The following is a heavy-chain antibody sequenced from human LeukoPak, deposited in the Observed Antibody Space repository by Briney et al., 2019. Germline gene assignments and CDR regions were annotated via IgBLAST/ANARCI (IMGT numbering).Heavy chain of an antibody. V-gene: IGHV1-46*01. CDR2: INPNGGGV. D-gene: IGHD6-19*01. Sequence: ASVKVSCKASGYTFTSYYIHWVRQAPGHGLEWMGVINPNGGGVNYAQKFRGRVTMTRDTSTDTVYVELSSLRSDDTAVYYCARRQTVSGFDYWGQGTLVTVSS. CDR3: ARRQTVSGFDY. J-gene: IGHJ4*02. CDR1: GYTFTSYY.